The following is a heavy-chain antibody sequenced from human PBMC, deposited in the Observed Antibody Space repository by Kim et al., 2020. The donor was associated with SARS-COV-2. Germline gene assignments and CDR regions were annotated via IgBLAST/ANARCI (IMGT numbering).Heavy chain of an antibody. D-gene: IGHD3-16*02. Sequence: ASVKVSCKASGYTFTGYYMHWVRQAPGQGLEWMGRINPNSGGPNYAKKFQGRVTMTRDTSISTAYMELSRLRSDDTAVYYCARDLTDYIWGSYPPAGWFDPWGQGTLVTVSS. J-gene: IGHJ5*02. CDR2: INPNSGGP. V-gene: IGHV1-2*06. CDR1: GYTFTGYY. CDR3: ARDLTDYIWGSYPPAGWFDP.